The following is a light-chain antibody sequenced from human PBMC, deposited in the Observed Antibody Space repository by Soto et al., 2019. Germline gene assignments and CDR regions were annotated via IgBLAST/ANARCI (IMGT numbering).Light chain of an antibody. J-gene: IGKJ2*01. CDR1: QSISSY. V-gene: IGKV1-39*01. CDR2: AAS. Sequence: DIQMTQSPSSLSASVGDRVTITCRASQSISSYLNWYLQKPGKAPKLLIYAASSLQSGVPSRFSGSGSGTDFTLTISSLQPEDFATYYCQQSYSTPPNTFGQGTKLEIK. CDR3: QQSYSTPPNT.